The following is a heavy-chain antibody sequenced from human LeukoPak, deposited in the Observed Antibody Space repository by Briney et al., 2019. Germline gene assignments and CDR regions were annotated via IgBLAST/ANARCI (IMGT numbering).Heavy chain of an antibody. CDR1: GFTFTTYT. CDR3: ASDGWVTTYYFDY. D-gene: IGHD5-18*01. V-gene: IGHV1-3*01. Sequence: ASVKVSCKASGFTFTTYTIHRVRQAPGQRLEWMGWINAGNGNTKYSQKFQDRVTITRDTSASTAYMELSSLRSEDTAVYYCASDGWVTTYYFDYWGQGTLVTVSS. CDR2: INAGNGNT. J-gene: IGHJ4*02.